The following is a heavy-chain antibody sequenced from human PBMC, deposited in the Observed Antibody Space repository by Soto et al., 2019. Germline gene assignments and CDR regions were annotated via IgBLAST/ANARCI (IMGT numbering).Heavy chain of an antibody. CDR2: IYPGDSDT. CDR3: ARAIRYYYDSSGYIGY. D-gene: IGHD3-22*01. CDR1: GYSFTSYW. J-gene: IGHJ4*02. Sequence: GESLKISCKGSGYSFTSYWIGWARQMPGKGLVWMGIIYPGDSDTRYSPSFQGQVTISADESISTAYLQWSSLKASDTAMYYCARAIRYYYDSSGYIGYWGQGTMVTVSS. V-gene: IGHV5-51*01.